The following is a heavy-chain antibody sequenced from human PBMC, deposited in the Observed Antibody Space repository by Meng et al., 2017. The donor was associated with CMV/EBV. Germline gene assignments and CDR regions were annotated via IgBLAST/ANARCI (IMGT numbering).Heavy chain of an antibody. Sequence: SVKVSCKASGGTFSSYSLSWVRQAPGQGLEWMGGIIPILGIANYAQKFKGRVTITADKSTSTAYMELSSLRSEDTAVYYCAGGYYGSGLDYWGQGTLVTVSS. J-gene: IGHJ4*02. CDR2: IIPILGIA. CDR3: AGGYYGSGLDY. V-gene: IGHV1-69*10. CDR1: GGTFSSYS. D-gene: IGHD3-10*01.